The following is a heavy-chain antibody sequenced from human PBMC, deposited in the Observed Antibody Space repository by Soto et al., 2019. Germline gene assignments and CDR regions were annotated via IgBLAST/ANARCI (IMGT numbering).Heavy chain of an antibody. CDR2: IIPIFGTA. V-gene: IGHV1-69*14. Sequence: QVQLVQSGAEVKKPGSSVKVSCKASGGTFSSYAISWVRQAPGQGLEWMGGIIPIFGTADYTQKFQGRVTITADKSTSTAYMELSSLRSEDTAVYYCACTVSNYYYYGMDVWGQGTTVTVSS. D-gene: IGHD3-3*02. J-gene: IGHJ6*02. CDR1: GGTFSSYA. CDR3: ACTVSNYYYYGMDV.